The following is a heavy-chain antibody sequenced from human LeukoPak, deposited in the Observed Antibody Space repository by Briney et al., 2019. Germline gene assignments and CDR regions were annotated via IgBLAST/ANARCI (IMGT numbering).Heavy chain of an antibody. CDR2: ISSSGSTI. D-gene: IGHD2-2*01. Sequence: KPGGSLRLSCAASGFTFSDYYMSWIRQAPGKGLEWVSYISSSGSTIYYADSVKGRFTISRDNAKNSLYLQMNSLRAEDTAVYYCARAEMRYCSSTSCYGMDVWGQGTTVTVSS. CDR3: ARAEMRYCSSTSCYGMDV. CDR1: GFTFSDYY. V-gene: IGHV3-11*04. J-gene: IGHJ6*02.